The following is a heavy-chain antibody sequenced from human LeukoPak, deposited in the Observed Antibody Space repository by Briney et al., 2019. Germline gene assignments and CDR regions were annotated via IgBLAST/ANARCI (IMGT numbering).Heavy chain of an antibody. CDR1: GYTFTSYA. Sequence: ASVKVSCKASGYTFTSYAMNWVRQAPGQGLEWMGWINTNTENPTYAQGFTGRFVFSLDTSVSTAYLQISSLKAEDTAVYYCARGPFKLANDAFDIWGQGTMVTVSS. CDR3: ARGPFKLANDAFDI. D-gene: IGHD6-6*01. CDR2: INTNTENP. V-gene: IGHV7-4-1*02. J-gene: IGHJ3*02.